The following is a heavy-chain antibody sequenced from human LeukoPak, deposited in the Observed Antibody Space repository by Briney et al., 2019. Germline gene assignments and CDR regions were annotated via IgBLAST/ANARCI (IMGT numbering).Heavy chain of an antibody. V-gene: IGHV5-51*01. D-gene: IGHD3-22*01. Sequence: GESLKISCKGSGYSFTSYWIGWVRQMPGKGLEWMGVIYPGDFDTRYSPSFQGQVTISADKSISTAYLQWSSLKASDTAMYYCARHETGPYDSPDYWGQGTLVTVSS. CDR1: GYSFTSYW. CDR2: IYPGDFDT. J-gene: IGHJ4*02. CDR3: ARHETGPYDSPDY.